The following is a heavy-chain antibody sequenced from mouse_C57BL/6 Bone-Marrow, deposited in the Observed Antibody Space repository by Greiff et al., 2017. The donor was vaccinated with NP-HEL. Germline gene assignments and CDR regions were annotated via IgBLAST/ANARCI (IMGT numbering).Heavy chain of an antibody. CDR3: ARYGYGSLYWYFDV. J-gene: IGHJ1*03. V-gene: IGHV1-63*01. CDR2: IYPGGGYT. D-gene: IGHD1-1*01. CDR1: GYTFTNYW. Sequence: VQVVESGAELVRPGTSVKMSCKASGYTFTNYWIGWAKQRPGHGLEWIGDIYPGGGYTNYNEKFKGKATLTADKSSSTAYMQFSSLTSEDSAIYYCARYGYGSLYWYFDVWGTGATFTVSS.